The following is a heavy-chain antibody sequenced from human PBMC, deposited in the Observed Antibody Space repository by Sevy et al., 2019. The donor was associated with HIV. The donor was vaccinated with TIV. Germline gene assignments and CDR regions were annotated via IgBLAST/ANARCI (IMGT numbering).Heavy chain of an antibody. Sequence: ASVKVSCKASGYSFSAYFLHWVRQAPGQGLEWMGRISPNSGGTVYVQKFRGRVTMTRDRSSTTAYMELTRLKSDDTALYYCAGASGPTVGAYFDSWGQGALVTVSS. J-gene: IGHJ4*02. CDR1: GYSFSAYF. CDR2: ISPNSGGT. V-gene: IGHV1-2*06. CDR3: AGASGPTVGAYFDS. D-gene: IGHD3-10*01.